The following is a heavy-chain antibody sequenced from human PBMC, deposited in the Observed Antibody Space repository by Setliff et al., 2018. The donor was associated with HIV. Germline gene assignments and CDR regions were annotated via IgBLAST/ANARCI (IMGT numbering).Heavy chain of an antibody. CDR1: GYAFTSYY. Sequence: GASVKVSCKTSGYAFTSYYMHWVRQAPGQGLEWMGVINPSGGSTNYAQKFQGRVTMTGDTSTSTVYMDLSSLRSEDTAVYYCASTSIAVAGPSDAFDIWGQGSMVTVSS. CDR2: INPSGGST. J-gene: IGHJ3*02. D-gene: IGHD6-19*01. CDR3: ASTSIAVAGPSDAFDI. V-gene: IGHV1-46*01.